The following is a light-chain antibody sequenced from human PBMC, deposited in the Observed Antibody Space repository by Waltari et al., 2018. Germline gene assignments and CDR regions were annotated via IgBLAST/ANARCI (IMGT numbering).Light chain of an antibody. Sequence: QSALTQPPSASGSPGQSVTISSTGTSRDVGGYNYVSWYQQHPGKAPKLMIYEVSKRPSGVPDRFSGSKSGNTASLTVSGLQAEDEADYYCSSYAGSNNFGVVFGGGTKLTVL. CDR1: SRDVGGYNY. CDR2: EVS. V-gene: IGLV2-8*01. CDR3: SSYAGSNNFGVV. J-gene: IGLJ2*01.